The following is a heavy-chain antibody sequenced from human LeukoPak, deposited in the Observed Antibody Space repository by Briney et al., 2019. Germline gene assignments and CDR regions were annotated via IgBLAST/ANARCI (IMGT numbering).Heavy chain of an antibody. CDR2: IIPIFGTA. V-gene: IGHV1-69*05. CDR3: ARDGEDIVVVPAAY. Sequence: GASVKVSCKASGCTFISYAISWVRQAPGQGLEWMGGIIPIFGTANYAQKFQGGVTITTDESTSTAYMELSSLRSEDTAVYYCARDGEDIVVVPAAYWGQGTLVTVSS. D-gene: IGHD2-2*01. J-gene: IGHJ4*02. CDR1: GCTFISYA.